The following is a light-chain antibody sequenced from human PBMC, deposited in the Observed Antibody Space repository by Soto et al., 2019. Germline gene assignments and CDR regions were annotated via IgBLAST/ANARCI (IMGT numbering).Light chain of an antibody. J-gene: IGLJ2*01. CDR2: RSS. Sequence: QSVLTQPPSVSGAPGQRVTIACTGSSANIGAGYDVHWYRHFPGVAPKLLLFRSSHRPSGVPDRFSGFTSGTSASLAITGLQPDDEAVYYCQSFDSGLVGLIFGAGTKLTFL. CDR1: SANIGAGYD. CDR3: QSFDSGLVGLI. V-gene: IGLV1-40*01.